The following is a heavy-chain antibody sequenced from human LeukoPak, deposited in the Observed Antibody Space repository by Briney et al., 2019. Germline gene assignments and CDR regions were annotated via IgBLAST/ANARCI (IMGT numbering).Heavy chain of an antibody. CDR3: ARSLFWDILAPGAFDI. Sequence: PGGSLRLSCAASGFTFSNYEMNWVRQAPGKGLEWVSYISNSGSTIHYADSVKGRFTISRDNAKNSLYLQMNSLRAEDTAVYYCARSLFWDILAPGAFDIWGQGTMVTVSP. V-gene: IGHV3-48*03. CDR1: GFTFSNYE. J-gene: IGHJ3*02. CDR2: ISNSGSTI. D-gene: IGHD3-9*01.